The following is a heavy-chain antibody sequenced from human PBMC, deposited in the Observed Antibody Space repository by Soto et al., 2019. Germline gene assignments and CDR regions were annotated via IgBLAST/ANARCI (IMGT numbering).Heavy chain of an antibody. CDR3: ARLCSSGSCYYYYYGMDV. CDR2: INSDGSST. J-gene: IGHJ6*02. V-gene: IGHV3-74*01. Sequence: PGGSLRLSCAASGFTFSSYWMHWVRQAPGKGLVWVSRINSDGSSTSYADSVKGRFTIPRDNVKNTLYLQMNSLRAEDTAVYYCARLCSSGSCYYYYYGMDVWGQGTTVTVSS. D-gene: IGHD2-15*01. CDR1: GFTFSSYW.